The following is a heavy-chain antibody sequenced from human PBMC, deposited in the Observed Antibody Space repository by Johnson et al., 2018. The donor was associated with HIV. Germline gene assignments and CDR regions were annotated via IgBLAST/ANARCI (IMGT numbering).Heavy chain of an antibody. D-gene: IGHD3-9*01. CDR2: IQSKTDGGTT. CDR1: GFTFSNAW. V-gene: IGHV3-15*01. CDR3: ALTRGCAFDI. J-gene: IGHJ3*02. Sequence: VQLVESGGGLVKPGGSLRLSCAASGFTFSNAWMSWVRQAPGKGLEWVGRIQSKTDGGTTDYAAPVKGRFTISRDDSKNTLYLQMNSLRAEDTALYYCALTRGCAFDIWGQGTMVTVSS.